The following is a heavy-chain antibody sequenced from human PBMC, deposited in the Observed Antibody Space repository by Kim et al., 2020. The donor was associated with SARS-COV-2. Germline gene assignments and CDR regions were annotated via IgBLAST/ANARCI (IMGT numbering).Heavy chain of an antibody. V-gene: IGHV3-21*01. Sequence: DSGKGRFTISRDNAKNSLYLQMNSRRAEDTAVYYCARGAVRGVITGWFDPWGQGTLVTVSS. D-gene: IGHD3-10*01. CDR3: ARGAVRGVITGWFDP. J-gene: IGHJ5*02.